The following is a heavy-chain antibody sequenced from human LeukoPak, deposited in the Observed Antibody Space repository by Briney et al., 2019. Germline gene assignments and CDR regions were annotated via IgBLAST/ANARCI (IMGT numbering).Heavy chain of an antibody. CDR2: INPNSGGT. Sequence: ASVKVSCKASGYTSTGYYMHWVRQAPGQGLEWMGWINPNSGGTNYAQKFQGRVTMTRDTSISTAYMELSRLRSDDTAVYYCARDQDVYCSSTSCYDYWGQGTLVTVSS. V-gene: IGHV1-2*02. CDR3: ARDQDVYCSSTSCYDY. CDR1: GYTSTGYY. J-gene: IGHJ4*02. D-gene: IGHD2-2*01.